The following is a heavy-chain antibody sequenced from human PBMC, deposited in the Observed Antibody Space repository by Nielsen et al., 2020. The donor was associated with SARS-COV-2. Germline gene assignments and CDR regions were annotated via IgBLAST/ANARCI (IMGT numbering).Heavy chain of an antibody. CDR1: GFTFDDYA. V-gene: IGHV3-9*01. CDR2: ISWNSGSI. Sequence: SLKISCAASGFTFDDYAMHWVRQAPGKGLEWVSGISWNSGSIGYADSVKGRFTISRDNAKNSLYLQMNSLRAEDTALYYCARGPYYDSSGYYTPYYYYYGMDVWGQGTTVTVSS. D-gene: IGHD3-22*01. CDR3: ARGPYYDSSGYYTPYYYYYGMDV. J-gene: IGHJ6*02.